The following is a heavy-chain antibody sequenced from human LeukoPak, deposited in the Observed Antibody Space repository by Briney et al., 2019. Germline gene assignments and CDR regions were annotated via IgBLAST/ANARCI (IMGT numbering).Heavy chain of an antibody. Sequence: SETLSLTCAVYGGSFSGYYWSWIRQPPGKGLEWIGEINHSGSTNYNPSLKSRVTISVDTSKNQFSLKLSSVTAADTAVYYCARAQGSSWYAPYYYYYYMDVWGKGTTVTVSS. V-gene: IGHV4-34*01. CDR3: ARAQGSSWYAPYYYYYYMDV. CDR2: INHSGST. D-gene: IGHD6-13*01. J-gene: IGHJ6*03. CDR1: GGSFSGYY.